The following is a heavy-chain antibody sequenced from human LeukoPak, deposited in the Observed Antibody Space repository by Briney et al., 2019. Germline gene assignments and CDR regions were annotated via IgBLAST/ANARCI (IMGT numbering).Heavy chain of an antibody. CDR3: AREGVPYYDVSNWFDP. D-gene: IGHD3-3*01. Sequence: GRSLRLSCAVSGSTFSIYGMHWVRQAPGKGLEWVAVIWYDGNKKFYADSVKGRFTISRDNSKNTLYLQMNSLRAEDTAVYYCAREGVPYYDVSNWFDPWGQGTLVTVSS. J-gene: IGHJ5*02. CDR2: IWYDGNKK. CDR1: GSTFSIYG. V-gene: IGHV3-33*01.